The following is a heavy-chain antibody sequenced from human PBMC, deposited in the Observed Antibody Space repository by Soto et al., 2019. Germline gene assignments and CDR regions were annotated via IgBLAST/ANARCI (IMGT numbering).Heavy chain of an antibody. CDR1: GFTVSSKY. V-gene: IGHV3-66*01. CDR2: LYSGGTT. Sequence: GGSLRLSCAASGFTVSSKYMSWVRQAPGKGLEWVSVLYSGGTTFYADSVKGRFTISRDNSKNTVYFQMNSLRGEDTAVYYCAMSTGFPGFDYWGQGSLVTVSS. CDR3: AMSTGFPGFDY. J-gene: IGHJ4*02. D-gene: IGHD6-25*01.